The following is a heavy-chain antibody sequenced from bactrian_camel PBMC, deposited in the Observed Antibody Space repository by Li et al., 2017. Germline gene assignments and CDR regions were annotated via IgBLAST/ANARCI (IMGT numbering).Heavy chain of an antibody. V-gene: IGHV3S19*01. CDR2: IYTGGGSE. D-gene: IGHD4*01. CDR1: GFTFGSYY. CDR3: AAERPPCYYSDYRAPPRAVFGY. Sequence: QLVESGGTLVQPGGSLRLSCAASGFTFGSYYTSWVRQTPAKGLEWVSSIYTGGGSEHSADSMKGRFTISREPYKSYLYLEMNDLKPEDTAMYSCAAERPPCYYSDYRAPPRAVFGYWGQGTQVTVS. J-gene: IGHJ6*01.